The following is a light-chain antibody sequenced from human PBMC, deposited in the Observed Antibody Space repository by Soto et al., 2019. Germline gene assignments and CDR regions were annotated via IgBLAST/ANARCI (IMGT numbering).Light chain of an antibody. CDR3: SSCTSISTSYV. V-gene: IGLV2-14*03. CDR1: SSQVGGYNY. J-gene: IGLJ1*01. CDR2: DVS. Sequence: QSALTQPASVSGSPGQSITISCTGTSSQVGGYNYVSWYQQHPGKAPKLMIYDVSNRPLGVSNRFSGSKSGNTASLTISGLQAEDEGDYYCSSCTSISTSYVFGTGTKVTVL.